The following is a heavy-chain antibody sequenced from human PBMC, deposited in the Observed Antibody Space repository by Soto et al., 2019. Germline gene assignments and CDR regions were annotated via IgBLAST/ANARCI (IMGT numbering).Heavy chain of an antibody. V-gene: IGHV3-23*01. CDR3: AKDEQWLVTSDAFDI. D-gene: IGHD6-19*01. CDR1: GFTFSSYA. J-gene: IGHJ3*02. CDR2: ISGSGGST. Sequence: GGSLRLSCAASGFTFSSYAMSWVRQAPGKGLEWVSAISGSGGSTYYADSVKSRFAISRDNSKNTLYLQMNSLRAEDTAVYYCAKDEQWLVTSDAFDIWGQGTMVTVSS.